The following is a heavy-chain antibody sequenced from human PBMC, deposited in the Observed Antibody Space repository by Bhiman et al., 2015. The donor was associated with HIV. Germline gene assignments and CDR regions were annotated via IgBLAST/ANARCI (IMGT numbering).Heavy chain of an antibody. D-gene: IGHD6-19*01. V-gene: IGHV3-48*01. J-gene: IGHJ5*02. CDR2: INTGSNSF. Sequence: EVQLVESGGGLVQPGGSLRLSCAASGFTFSDYSMNWVRQAPGKGLEWISYINTGSNSFYYADSVKGRFTISRDNAKKSLYLQMNSLRVEDTAVYYCAGGRSSVWYRGYNWFDPWGQGTLVIVSS. CDR1: GFTFSDYS. CDR3: AGGRSSVWYRGYNWFDP.